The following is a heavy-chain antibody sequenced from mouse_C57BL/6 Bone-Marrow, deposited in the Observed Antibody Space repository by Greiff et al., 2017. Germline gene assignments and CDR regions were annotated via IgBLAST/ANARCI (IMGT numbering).Heavy chain of an antibody. V-gene: IGHV1-39*01. CDR2: LNPNYGTT. CDR1: GYSFTDYN. D-gene: IGHD1-1*01. Sequence: EVQLQESGPELVKPGASVKISCKASGYSFTDYNMNWVKQSNGKSLEWIGVLNPNYGTTSYNQKFKGKATLTVDQSSSTAYMQLNSLTSEDSAVYYCAIDTTVVAEGFAYWGQGTLVTVSA. CDR3: AIDTTVVAEGFAY. J-gene: IGHJ3*01.